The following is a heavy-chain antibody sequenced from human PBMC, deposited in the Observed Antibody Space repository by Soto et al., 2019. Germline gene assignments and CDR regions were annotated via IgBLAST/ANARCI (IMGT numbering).Heavy chain of an antibody. CDR1: GFTFSNAW. V-gene: IGHV3-15*07. Sequence: GGSMRLSCAASGFTFSNAWRNWIRQATGKGLEWVGRIKSKTDGGTTDYAAPVKGRFTISRDDSKNTLYLQMNSLKTEDTAVYYCTTEMYYYDSSGYLSQDVWGQGTTVTVSS. D-gene: IGHD3-22*01. CDR3: TTEMYYYDSSGYLSQDV. CDR2: IKSKTDGGTT. J-gene: IGHJ6*02.